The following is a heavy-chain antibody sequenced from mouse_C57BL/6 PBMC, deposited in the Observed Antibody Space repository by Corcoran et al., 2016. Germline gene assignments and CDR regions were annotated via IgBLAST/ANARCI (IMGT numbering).Heavy chain of an antibody. CDR2: INTYSGVP. Sequence: QIQLVQSGPELKKPGETVKISCKASGYTFTTYGMSWVKQAPGKGLKWMGWINTYSGVPTYAEDFKGRFAFSLETSASTAYLQINNLKNVDTATYFCARGEDFDYWGQGTTLTVSS. CDR3: ARGEDFDY. CDR1: GYTFTTYG. J-gene: IGHJ2*01. V-gene: IGHV9-3*01.